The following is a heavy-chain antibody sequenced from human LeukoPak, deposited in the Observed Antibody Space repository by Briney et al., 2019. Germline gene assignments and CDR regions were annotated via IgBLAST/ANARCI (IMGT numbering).Heavy chain of an antibody. CDR1: EFTFSNYG. Sequence: GGSLRLSCAASEFTFSNYGMHWVRQAPGKGLEWVAVVWYDGSNKYYVDSVKGRFTISRDNSKNTLYLQMNSLRVEDTAVYYCAKDTGYYYYYMDVWGKGTTVTASS. CDR3: AKDTGYYYYYMDV. CDR2: VWYDGSNK. D-gene: IGHD1-14*01. V-gene: IGHV3-33*06. J-gene: IGHJ6*03.